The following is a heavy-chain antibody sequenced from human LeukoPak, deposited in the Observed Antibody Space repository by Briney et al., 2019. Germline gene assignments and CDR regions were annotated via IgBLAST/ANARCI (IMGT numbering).Heavy chain of an antibody. CDR2: ISGSGVTT. Sequence: PGGSLRLSCSASGFTFSLYAMHWVRQAPGKGLEWVSAISGSGVTTHYAGSVKGRFSISRDNSKNTLYLQMDSLRAEDTALYYCAKRVVVGATSPYSDFQDWGQGTLVTVSS. CDR3: AKRVVVGATSPYSDFQD. V-gene: IGHV3-23*01. CDR1: GFTFSLYA. D-gene: IGHD1-26*01. J-gene: IGHJ1*01.